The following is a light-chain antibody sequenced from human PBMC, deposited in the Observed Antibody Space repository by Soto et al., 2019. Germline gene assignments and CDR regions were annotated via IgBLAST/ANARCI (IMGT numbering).Light chain of an antibody. V-gene: IGLV2-11*01. CDR2: DVS. CDR3: CSNAGTYIYV. CDR1: SSDVGGYNY. Sequence: QSVLTQPRSVSGYPGQSVTISCTGTSSDVGGYNYVSWYQHHPGKAPKLMIYDVSKRPSGVPVRFSGSKSGNTASLSISGLHAEDEAEYCCCSNAGTYIYVFGIGTKLTVL. J-gene: IGLJ1*01.